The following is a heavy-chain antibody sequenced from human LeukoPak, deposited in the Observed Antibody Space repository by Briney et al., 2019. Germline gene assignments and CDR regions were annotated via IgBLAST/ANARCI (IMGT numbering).Heavy chain of an antibody. D-gene: IGHD2-15*01. J-gene: IGHJ4*02. CDR3: AREGGTGWVDY. V-gene: IGHV4-34*01. CDR2: INHSGST. Sequence: PSETLSPPRAVYGGSLSGFYLSWVRQPPGKGPEWIGEINHSGSTNYNPSLKSRVTISVDTSKNQFSLKLSSVTAADTAVYYCAREGGTGWVDYWGQGTLVTVSS. CDR1: GGSLSGFY.